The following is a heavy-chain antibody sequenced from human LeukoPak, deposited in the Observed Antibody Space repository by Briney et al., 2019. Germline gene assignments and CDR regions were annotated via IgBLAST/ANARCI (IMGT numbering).Heavy chain of an antibody. J-gene: IGHJ4*02. V-gene: IGHV3-21*01. CDR3: GRSQAGTLSGYFDY. D-gene: IGHD3-10*01. CDR2: ISSSGSYT. CDR1: RFIFNTYN. Sequence: GGSLRLSCAASRFIFNTYNMNWVRQAPGKGLEWVSTISSSGSYTYYTDSVKGRFTISRDDAKNSLYLQVNSLRAEDTAVYYCGRSQAGTLSGYFDYWGQGALVTVSS.